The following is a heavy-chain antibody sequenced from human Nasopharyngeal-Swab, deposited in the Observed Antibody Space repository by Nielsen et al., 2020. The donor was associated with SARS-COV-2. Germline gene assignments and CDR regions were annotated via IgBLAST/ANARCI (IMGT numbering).Heavy chain of an antibody. D-gene: IGHD1-26*01. CDR3: ARGAGRWETSGSYPWWGDYYYYGMDV. J-gene: IGHJ6*02. Sequence: PGKGLEWIGYIYYSGSTIYNPSLKSRVTISVDTSKNQFSLKLSSVTAADTAVYYCARGAGRWETSGSYPWWGDYYYYGMDVWGQGTTVTVSS. CDR2: IYYSGST. V-gene: IGHV4-59*13.